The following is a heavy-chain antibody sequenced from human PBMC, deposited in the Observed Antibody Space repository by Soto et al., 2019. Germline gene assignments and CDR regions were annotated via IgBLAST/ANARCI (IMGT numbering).Heavy chain of an antibody. CDR1: GFTVSHAW. CDR3: STDLETGRDYFDY. CDR2: IKGKNEGGTI. V-gene: IGHV3-15*07. D-gene: IGHD3-3*01. Sequence: GGSLRLSCAASGFTVSHAWMNWVRQAPGKGLEWVGRIKGKNEGGTIDYDAPVKGRFTISTDDSENTLNLQMNSLRTEDTAVYYCSTDLETGRDYFDYWGQGTLVTVSS. J-gene: IGHJ4*02.